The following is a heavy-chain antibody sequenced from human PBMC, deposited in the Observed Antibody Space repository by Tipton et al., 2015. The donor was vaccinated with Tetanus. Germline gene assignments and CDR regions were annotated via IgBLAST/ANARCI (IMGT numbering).Heavy chain of an antibody. D-gene: IGHD3-3*01. CDR3: AKEQYYDFWSGYYVLDY. V-gene: IGHV3-23*01. Sequence: SVKGRFTISRDNSKNTLYLQMKSLRAEDTAVYYCAKEQYYDFWSGYYVLDYWGQGTLVTVSS. J-gene: IGHJ4*02.